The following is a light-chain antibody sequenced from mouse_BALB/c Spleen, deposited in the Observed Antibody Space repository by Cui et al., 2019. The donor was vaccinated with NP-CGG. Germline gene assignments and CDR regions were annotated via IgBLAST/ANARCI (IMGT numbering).Light chain of an antibody. J-gene: IGLJ1*01. CDR1: TGAVTTSNY. V-gene: IGLV1*01. CDR2: GTN. CDR3: ALWYSNHWV. Sequence: AVVTQESAPTTSPGEIVTLTCRSSTGAVTTSNYANWVQEKPDHLFTGLIGGTNNRPPGVPARFSGSLIGDKAALTITGAQTEDEAIYFCALWYSNHWVFGGGTKLTVL.